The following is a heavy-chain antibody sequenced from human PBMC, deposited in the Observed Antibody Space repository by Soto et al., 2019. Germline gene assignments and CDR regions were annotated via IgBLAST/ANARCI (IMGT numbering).Heavy chain of an antibody. CDR3: ARARRGLLWFGNYYFDY. CDR2: INHSGST. Sequence: SLPLSLTCAVYGGYFSAYYWSRIRQTPGKGLEWIGEINHSGSTNYNPSLKSRVIISVDTSKNQFSLKLNSVTTADTAVYYCARARRGLLWFGNYYFDYCGQGPPVTVSS. CDR1: GGYFSAYY. D-gene: IGHD3-10*01. J-gene: IGHJ4*02. V-gene: IGHV4-34*01.